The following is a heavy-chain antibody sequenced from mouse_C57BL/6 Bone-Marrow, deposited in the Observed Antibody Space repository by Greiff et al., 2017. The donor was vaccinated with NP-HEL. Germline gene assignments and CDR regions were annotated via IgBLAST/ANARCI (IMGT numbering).Heavy chain of an antibody. Sequence: DVQLVESGGDLVKPGGSLKLSCAASGFTFSSYGMSWVRQTPDKRLEWVATISSGGSYTYYPDSVKGRFTISRDNAKNTLYLQMSSLKSEDTAMYYCARRRVVMDYWGQGTSVTVSS. J-gene: IGHJ4*01. V-gene: IGHV5-6*01. CDR2: ISSGGSYT. D-gene: IGHD1-1*01. CDR3: ARRRVVMDY. CDR1: GFTFSSYG.